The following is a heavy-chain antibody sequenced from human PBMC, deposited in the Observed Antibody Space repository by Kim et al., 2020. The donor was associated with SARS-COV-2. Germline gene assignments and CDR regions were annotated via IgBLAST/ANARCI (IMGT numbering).Heavy chain of an antibody. CDR2: LYGDGRT. V-gene: IGHV3-53*01. J-gene: IGHJ3*01. CDR1: GFSVSYSF. CDR3: ATRHLSDVFDV. Sequence: GGSLRLSCAVSGFSVSYSFISWVRQSPEKGLEWVSVLYGDGRTFYADSVKGRFTISRDDSKNTLYLQMNSLRVEDTAVSYCATRHLSDVFDVWGQGTMVT.